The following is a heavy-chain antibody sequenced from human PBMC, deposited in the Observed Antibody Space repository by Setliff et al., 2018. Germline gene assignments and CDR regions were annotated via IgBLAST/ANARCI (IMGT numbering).Heavy chain of an antibody. V-gene: IGHV4-39*07. CDR1: GDSINSYPYY. CDR3: ARYTPKLPELGIYGWFDY. D-gene: IGHD7-27*01. J-gene: IGHJ4*02. CDR2: IYYTGIT. Sequence: PSETLSLTCTVSGDSINSYPYYWGWIRQPPGKGLEWIGNIYYTGITYYNPSLKSRVTISVDTSKNHFSLKLTSVTAADTAAYYSARYTPKLPELGIYGWFDYWGQGTPVTVSS.